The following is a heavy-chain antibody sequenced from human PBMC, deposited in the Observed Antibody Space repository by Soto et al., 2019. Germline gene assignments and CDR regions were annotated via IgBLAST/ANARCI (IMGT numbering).Heavy chain of an antibody. V-gene: IGHV1-69*01. CDR3: AREDRGGRSSWAYYYYGMDV. CDR1: GGTFSSYA. Sequence: QVQLVQSGAEVKKPGSSVKVSCKASGGTFSSYAISWVRQAPGQGLEWMGGIIPIFGTANYVQKFQGSVKRTAAEYTRTAYLARSSRRGEDTAVYYSAREDRGGRSSWAYYYYGMDVWGQGTTVTVSS. CDR2: IIPIFGTA. J-gene: IGHJ6*02. D-gene: IGHD6-6*01.